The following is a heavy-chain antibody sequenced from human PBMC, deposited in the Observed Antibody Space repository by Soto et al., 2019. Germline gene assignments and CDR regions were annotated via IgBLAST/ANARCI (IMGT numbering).Heavy chain of an antibody. CDR1: GGSISSSNW. J-gene: IGHJ4*02. CDR3: ARGRYCSGGSCYGSFDY. D-gene: IGHD2-15*01. Sequence: QVQLQESGPGLVKPSGTLSLTCAVSGGSISSSNWWSWVRQPPGKGLEWIGEIYHSGSTNYNPSLTSRVTISVDKSKHQVSLKLSSVTAADTAVYYCARGRYCSGGSCYGSFDYWGQGTLVTVSS. CDR2: IYHSGST. V-gene: IGHV4-4*02.